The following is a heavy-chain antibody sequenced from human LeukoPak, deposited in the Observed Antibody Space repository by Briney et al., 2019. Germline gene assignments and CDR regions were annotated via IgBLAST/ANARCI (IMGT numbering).Heavy chain of an antibody. D-gene: IGHD3-22*01. V-gene: IGHV1-2*02. CDR2: INPNSGGT. CDR1: GYTFTGYY. CDR3: ACHYYDSSGYLPDY. J-gene: IGHJ4*02. Sequence: ASVKASCKASGYTFTGYYMHWVRQAPGQGLEWMGWINPNSGGTNYAQKFQGRVTMTRDTSISTAYMELSRLRSDDTAVYYCACHYYDSSGYLPDYWGQGTLVTVSS.